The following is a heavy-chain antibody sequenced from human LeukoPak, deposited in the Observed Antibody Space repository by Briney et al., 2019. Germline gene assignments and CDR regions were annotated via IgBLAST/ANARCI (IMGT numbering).Heavy chain of an antibody. J-gene: IGHJ4*02. CDR2: SGDSDGST. Sequence: GGSLRLSCAASGFTFSGSGMSWVRQAPGKGLEWISSSGDSDGSTYYADSLKGRFTISRDNAKNTLYLQMNNLRAEDTAVYYCAKGGCRGTCNPLAYWGQGALVTVSP. CDR1: GFTFSGSG. CDR3: AKGGCRGTCNPLAY. V-gene: IGHV3-23*01. D-gene: IGHD2-15*01.